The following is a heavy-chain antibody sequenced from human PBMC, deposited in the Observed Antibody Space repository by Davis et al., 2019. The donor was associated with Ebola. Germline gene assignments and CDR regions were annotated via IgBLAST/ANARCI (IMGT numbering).Heavy chain of an antibody. CDR3: ARRHIVVVTAIDY. J-gene: IGHJ4*02. CDR1: GGSFSGYY. V-gene: IGHV4-34*01. Sequence: GSLRLSCALYGGSFSGYYWSWIRQPPGKGLEWIGEIKHSGGTNYNPSLKSRVTISVDTSKNQFSLKLSSVTAADTAVYYCARRHIVVVTAIDYWGQGTLVTVSS. CDR2: IKHSGGT. D-gene: IGHD2-21*02.